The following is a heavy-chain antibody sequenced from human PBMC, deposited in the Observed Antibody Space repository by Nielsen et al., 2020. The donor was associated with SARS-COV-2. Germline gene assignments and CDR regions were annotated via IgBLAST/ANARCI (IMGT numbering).Heavy chain of an antibody. D-gene: IGHD2-8*01. CDR2: IYSSGRT. Sequence: SETLSLTCTVSGGSISSGSYYWSWIRQHPGKGLEWVGYIYSSGRTFYNPSLKSRVTVSEDTSKNQFSLKLSSVTAADTAVYYCAREGDCKNGICHIRGMDVWGKGTTVTVSS. CDR1: GGSISSGSYY. CDR3: AREGDCKNGICHIRGMDV. V-gene: IGHV4-31*03. J-gene: IGHJ6*03.